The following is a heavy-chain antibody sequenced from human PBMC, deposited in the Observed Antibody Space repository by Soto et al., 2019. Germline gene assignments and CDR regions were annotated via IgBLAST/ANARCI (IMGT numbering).Heavy chain of an antibody. V-gene: IGHV3-23*01. Sequence: EVQLLESGGGLVQPGGSLRLSCAASGFTFKSWALSWVRQAPGKGLEWVSGISGGGEKIYYADSVKGRFTISRDNTKNTVSLQMKSRMVDETAVYYCGKCDYGFDWGVSHYDHWGQGSQVTVSS. CDR2: ISGGGEKI. J-gene: IGHJ5*02. D-gene: IGHD3-9*01. CDR1: GFTFKSWA. CDR3: GKCDYGFDWGVSHYDH.